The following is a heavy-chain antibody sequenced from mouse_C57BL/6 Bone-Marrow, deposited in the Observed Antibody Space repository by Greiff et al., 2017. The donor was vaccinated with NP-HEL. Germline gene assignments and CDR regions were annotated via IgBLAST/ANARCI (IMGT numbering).Heavy chain of an antibody. CDR3: TRGTTVVASSAMDY. CDR1: GFNIKDDY. V-gene: IGHV14-4*01. CDR2: IDPENGDT. D-gene: IGHD1-1*01. Sequence: VQLKQSGAELVRPGASVKLSCTASGFNIKDDYMHWVKQRPEQGLEWIGWIDPENGDTEYASKFQGKATITADTSSNTAYLQLSSLTSEDTAVYYCTRGTTVVASSAMDYWGQGTSVTVSS. J-gene: IGHJ4*01.